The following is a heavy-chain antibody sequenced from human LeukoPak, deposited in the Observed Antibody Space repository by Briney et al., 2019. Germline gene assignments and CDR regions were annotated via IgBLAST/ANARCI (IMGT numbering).Heavy chain of an antibody. CDR2: INPNSGGT. Sequence: GASVKVSCKASGYTFTGYYMHWVRQAPGQGLEWMGWINPNSGGTNYAQKFQGRVTMTRDTSISTAYMELSRLRSDDTAVYYCARDRGSAIDDGPDYWGQGTLVTVSS. D-gene: IGHD1-26*01. V-gene: IGHV1-2*02. CDR3: ARDRGSAIDDGPDY. J-gene: IGHJ4*02. CDR1: GYTFTGYY.